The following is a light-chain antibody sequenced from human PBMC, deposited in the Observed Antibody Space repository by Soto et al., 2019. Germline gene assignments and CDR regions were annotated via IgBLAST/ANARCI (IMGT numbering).Light chain of an antibody. Sequence: EIVMTQSPGTLSVSPGERATLSCRASQSVYSTLAWYQQKPGQAPSLLIYHASTRATGIPARFSGSGSGTEFTLTISSLQSEDFAVYYCQQYNKWPLTFGGGTKLEIK. V-gene: IGKV3-15*01. J-gene: IGKJ4*01. CDR3: QQYNKWPLT. CDR1: QSVYST. CDR2: HAS.